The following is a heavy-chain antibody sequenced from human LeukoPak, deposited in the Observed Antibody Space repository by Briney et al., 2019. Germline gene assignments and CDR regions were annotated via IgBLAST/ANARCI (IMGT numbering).Heavy chain of an antibody. D-gene: IGHD3-22*01. V-gene: IGHV3-20*04. CDR1: GFTFDDYG. CDR3: ASEFPITMIVVAIPHNHHAFDI. J-gene: IGHJ3*02. CDR2: INWNGGST. Sequence: PGGSLRLSCAASGFTFDDYGMCWVRQAPGKGLEWVSGINWNGGSTGYADSVKGRFTVSRDNAKNSLYLQMNSLRAEDTALYYCASEFPITMIVVAIPHNHHAFDIWGQGTMVTVSS.